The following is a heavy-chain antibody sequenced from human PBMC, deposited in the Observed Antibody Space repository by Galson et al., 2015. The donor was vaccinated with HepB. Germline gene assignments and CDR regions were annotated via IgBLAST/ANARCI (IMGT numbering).Heavy chain of an antibody. D-gene: IGHD3-10*01. J-gene: IGHJ6*02. CDR2: TYYRSKWYS. V-gene: IGHV6-1*01. Sequence: CAISGDSVSRVTVGWNWIRQSPSRGLEWLGRTYYRSKWYSDYAISVKSRIIINADSSTDQFILQLNSVTPEDTAVYYCTRVAHLGRGMNVWGQGTTVTV. CDR3: TRVAHLGRGMNV. CDR1: GDSVSRVTVG.